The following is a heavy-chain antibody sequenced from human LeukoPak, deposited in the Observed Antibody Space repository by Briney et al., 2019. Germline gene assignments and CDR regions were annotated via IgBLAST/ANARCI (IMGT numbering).Heavy chain of an antibody. CDR1: GFTFSSYA. D-gene: IGHD2-15*01. J-gene: IGHJ4*02. CDR2: ISGSGGST. CDR3: AKGERYCSGGSCYSFDY. Sequence: GSLRLSCAASGFTFSSYAMSWVRQAPGKGLEWVSAISGSGGSTFYADSVKGRFTISRDNSKNTLYLQMNSLRAEDTAVYYCAKGERYCSGGSCYSFDYWGQGTLVTVSS. V-gene: IGHV3-23*01.